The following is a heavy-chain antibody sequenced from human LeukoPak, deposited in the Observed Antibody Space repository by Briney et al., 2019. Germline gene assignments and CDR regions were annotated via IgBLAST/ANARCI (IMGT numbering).Heavy chain of an antibody. D-gene: IGHD4-11*01. Sequence: QAGGSLRLSCAASGFTFSSYWMHWVRQAPGKGLVWVSRINGDGSSIIYADSVKGRFTISRDNAKNTLYLQMNSLRAEDTAVFYCARGATVTRGWSDPWGQGTLVTVSS. CDR3: ARGATVTRGWSDP. CDR1: GFTFSSYW. V-gene: IGHV3-74*01. CDR2: INGDGSSI. J-gene: IGHJ5*02.